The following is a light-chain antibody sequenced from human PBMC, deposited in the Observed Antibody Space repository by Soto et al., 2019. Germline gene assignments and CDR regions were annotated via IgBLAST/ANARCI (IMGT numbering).Light chain of an antibody. Sequence: EIVLTQSPGTLSLSPGERATLSCRASQSVSSSYLAWYQQKPDQAPRLLIYGASSRATGIPDRFSGSGSGTDFTLTISRLESECVALYYFQQYGSLPWTCGGGTKVEIK. V-gene: IGKV3-20*01. CDR2: GAS. CDR3: QQYGSLPWT. CDR1: QSVSSSY. J-gene: IGKJ1*01.